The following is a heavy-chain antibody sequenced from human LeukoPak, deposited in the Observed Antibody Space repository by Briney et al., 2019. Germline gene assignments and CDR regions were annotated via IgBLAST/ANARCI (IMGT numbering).Heavy chain of an antibody. CDR2: IYPGDSDT. CDR1: GYSFTSYW. Sequence: GESLKISCKGSGYSFTSYWIGWVRQMAGKSLEGMGIIYPGDSDTRYSPSFQGQVTISADKSISTAYLQWSSLKASDTAMYYCARLVGYCSGGSCYHFDYWGQGTLVTVSS. V-gene: IGHV5-51*01. J-gene: IGHJ4*02. D-gene: IGHD2-15*01. CDR3: ARLVGYCSGGSCYHFDY.